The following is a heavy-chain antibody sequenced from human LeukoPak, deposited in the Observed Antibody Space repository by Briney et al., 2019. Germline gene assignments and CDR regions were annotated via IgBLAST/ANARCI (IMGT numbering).Heavy chain of an antibody. J-gene: IGHJ4*02. V-gene: IGHV3-7*01. Sequence: GGSLRLSCAASGFSFRIFWMSWVRQAPGKGLEWVANINQDGSEKYYVDSVKGRFTISRDNAKNSVYLQMDSLRVGDTAVYYCARVQGVKFDYWGQGTLVTVSS. D-gene: IGHD3-16*01. CDR2: INQDGSEK. CDR1: GFSFRIFW. CDR3: ARVQGVKFDY.